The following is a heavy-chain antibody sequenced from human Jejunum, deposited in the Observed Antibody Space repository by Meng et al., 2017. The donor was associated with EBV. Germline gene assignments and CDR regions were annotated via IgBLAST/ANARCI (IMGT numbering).Heavy chain of an antibody. J-gene: IGHJ5*02. Sequence: QAQLQESGPGLVXPXXXXXLTCSVSGDSVRGYNYWTWIRQPPGKGLEWIGNMYYTGKAIYKPSLQSRVTISVDTSKNQFSLRVTSVTAADTAIYYCARGRGYDYGDSWGQGTLVTVSS. CDR1: GDSVRGYNY. D-gene: IGHD5-12*01. CDR3: ARGRGYDYGDS. CDR2: MYYTGKA. V-gene: IGHV4-61*01.